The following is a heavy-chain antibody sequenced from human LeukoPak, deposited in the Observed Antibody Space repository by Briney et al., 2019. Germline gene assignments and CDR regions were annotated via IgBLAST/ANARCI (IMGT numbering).Heavy chain of an antibody. CDR1: GHTFSINH. CDR2: INPKTGGT. D-gene: IGHD7-27*01. J-gene: IGHJ3*02. V-gene: IGHV1-2*02. CDR3: ARELGINAFDI. Sequence: ASVKVSCKASGHTFSINHMYWVRQAPGQGLELMGWINPKTGGTNYAQMFQGRVTMTGDTSISTAYMELSRLTSDDTAVYYCARELGINAFDIWGQGTMVTVSS.